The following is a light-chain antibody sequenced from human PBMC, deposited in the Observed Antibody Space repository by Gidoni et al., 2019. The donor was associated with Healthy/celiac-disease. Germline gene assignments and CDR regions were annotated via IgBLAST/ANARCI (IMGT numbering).Light chain of an antibody. CDR2: GAS. CDR3: QQYGSSPLT. J-gene: IGKJ4*01. CDR1: QSVCSSY. V-gene: IGKV3-20*01. Sequence: EIVLTQSRVTLSLSPGERATLSGRASQSVCSSYLACYQQKPGLAPRLLIYGASSRATGIPDRFSGIWSCTDFTLTSSRLEPEDCSVYYCQQYGSSPLTFGGGTKVEIK.